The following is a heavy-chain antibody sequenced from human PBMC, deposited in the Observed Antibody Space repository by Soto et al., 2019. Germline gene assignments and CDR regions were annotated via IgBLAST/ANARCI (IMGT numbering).Heavy chain of an antibody. CDR2: INPNSGGT. CDR3: ARGREILYYDFWSGYYSDYYYGMDV. CDR1: GYTFTGYY. D-gene: IGHD3-3*01. J-gene: IGHJ6*02. V-gene: IGHV1-2*04. Sequence: GASVKVSCKASGYTFTGYYMHWVRQAPGQGLEWMGWINPNSGGTNYAQKFQGWVTMTRDTSISTAYMELSRLRSDDTAVYYCARGREILYYDFWSGYYSDYYYGMDVWGHGTTVTVSS.